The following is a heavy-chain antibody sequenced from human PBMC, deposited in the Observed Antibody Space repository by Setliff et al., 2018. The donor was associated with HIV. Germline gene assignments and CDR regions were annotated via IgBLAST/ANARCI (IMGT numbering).Heavy chain of an antibody. CDR1: GYTFTSHW. V-gene: IGHV5-51*01. CDR2: IHPSDSDT. D-gene: IGHD6-13*01. J-gene: IGHJ3*02. Sequence: ESLKISCKGSGYTFTSHWIAWVRQMPGKGLEWMGIIHPSDSDTRYSPSFQGQVTISADKSNSTAYLQWSTLKASDTAIYYCARHRHTAAGTLDAFDIWGQGTVVTVSS. CDR3: ARHRHTAAGTLDAFDI.